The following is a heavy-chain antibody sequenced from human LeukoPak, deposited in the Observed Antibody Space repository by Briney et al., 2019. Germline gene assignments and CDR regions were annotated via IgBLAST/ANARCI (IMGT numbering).Heavy chain of an antibody. Sequence: PGGFLRLSCAASGFTFSSYAMHWVRQAPGKGLEWVAVISYDGSNKYYADSVKGRFTISRDNSKNTLYLQMNSLRAEDTAVYYCARVRCSGGSCYLTNGMDVWGKGTTVTVSS. CDR2: ISYDGSNK. J-gene: IGHJ6*04. CDR1: GFTFSSYA. D-gene: IGHD2-15*01. V-gene: IGHV3-30*04. CDR3: ARVRCSGGSCYLTNGMDV.